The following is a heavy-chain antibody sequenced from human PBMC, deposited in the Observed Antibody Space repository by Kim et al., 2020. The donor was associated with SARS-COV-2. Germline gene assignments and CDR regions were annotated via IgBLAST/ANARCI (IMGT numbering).Heavy chain of an antibody. V-gene: IGHV1-8*01. D-gene: IGHD3-10*01. J-gene: IGHJ3*02. CDR2: MNPNSGNT. Sequence: ASVKVSCKASGYTFTSYDIYWVRQATGQGLEWMGWMNPNSGNTGYARNFQGRVSMTMSTSINSAYMELSSLRSEDTAVYYCARALSYYYGSGSRAFDIWGQGTMVTVSS. CDR1: GYTFTSYD. CDR3: ARALSYYYGSGSRAFDI.